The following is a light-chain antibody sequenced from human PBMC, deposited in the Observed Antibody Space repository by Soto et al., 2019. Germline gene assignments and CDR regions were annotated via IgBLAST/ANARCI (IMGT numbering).Light chain of an antibody. CDR2: DAS. V-gene: IGKV1D-13*01. CDR3: QQFNNYLYT. CDR1: QGISSA. Sequence: AIQLTQSPSSLSASVGDRVTVTCRPSQGISSALAWYQQKPGKAPKLLIYDASSLESGVPSRFSGSGSGTDFTLTISSPLPEDFATYYCQQFNNYLYTFGQGTKLEIK. J-gene: IGKJ2*01.